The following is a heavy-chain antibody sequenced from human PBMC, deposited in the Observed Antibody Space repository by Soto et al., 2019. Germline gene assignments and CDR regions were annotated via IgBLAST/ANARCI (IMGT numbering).Heavy chain of an antibody. Sequence: SETPSPTCTVSGCSISSNYWSWIRQPPGKGLEWIGYIYYSGSTNYNPSLKSRVTISVDTSKNQFSLKLSSVTAADTAVYYCARHGQWLVTGYFYYGMDVWGQGTTVT. V-gene: IGHV4-59*08. CDR2: IYYSGST. D-gene: IGHD6-19*01. J-gene: IGHJ6*02. CDR3: ARHGQWLVTGYFYYGMDV. CDR1: GCSISSNY.